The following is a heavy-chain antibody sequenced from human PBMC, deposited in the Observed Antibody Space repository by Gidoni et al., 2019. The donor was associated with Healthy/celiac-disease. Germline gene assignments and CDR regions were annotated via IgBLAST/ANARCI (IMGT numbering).Heavy chain of an antibody. D-gene: IGHD6-19*01. J-gene: IGHJ4*02. V-gene: IGHV4-39*07. CDR1: GGSISSSSYY. CDR3: ARGWPVAEYDY. CDR2: IYYSGST. Sequence: QLQLQESGPGLVKPSETLSLTCTVSGGSISSSSYYWGWIRQPPGKGLEWIGSIYYSGSTYYNPSLKSRVTISVDTSKNQFSLKLSSVTAADTAVYYCARGWPVAEYDYWGQGTLVTVSS.